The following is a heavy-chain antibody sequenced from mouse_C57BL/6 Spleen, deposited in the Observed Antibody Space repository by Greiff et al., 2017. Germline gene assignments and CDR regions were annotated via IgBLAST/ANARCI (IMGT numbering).Heavy chain of an antibody. CDR3: ASQTGFAY. CDR1: GFTFSSST. Sequence: EVTLVESGGGLVKPGGSLKLSCAASGFTFSSSTMSWVRQTPEKRLEWVATISGGGGNTYYPDSVKGRFTISRDNAKNTLYLQMSSLRSEDTALYYCASQTGFAYWGQGTLVTVSA. CDR2: ISGGGGNT. D-gene: IGHD4-1*01. J-gene: IGHJ3*01. V-gene: IGHV5-9*01.